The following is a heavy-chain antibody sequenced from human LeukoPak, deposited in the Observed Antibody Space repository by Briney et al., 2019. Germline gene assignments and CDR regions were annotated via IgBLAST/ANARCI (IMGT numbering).Heavy chain of an antibody. V-gene: IGHV4-61*01. CDR2: VRSSGST. D-gene: IGHD2-8*02. CDR1: GASVSSDSYY. CDR3: ARGVLVGATGHHFAY. J-gene: IGHJ4*02. Sequence: HSETLSLTCTVSGASVSSDSYYWTWIRQPPGEGLEWIGYVRSSGSTNYNPSLKSRVAMLVDTPKNQFTLKLNSVTAADTAVYYCARGVLVGATGHHFAYWGQGTRVTVSS.